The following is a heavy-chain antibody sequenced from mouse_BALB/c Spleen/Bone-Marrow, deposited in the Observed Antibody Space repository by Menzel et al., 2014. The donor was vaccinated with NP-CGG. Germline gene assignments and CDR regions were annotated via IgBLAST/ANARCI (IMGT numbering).Heavy chain of an antibody. CDR3: ASGDVYFAY. CDR1: GFTFSSYA. CDR2: ISSGGSYT. J-gene: IGHJ3*01. Sequence: EVMLVESGGGLVKPGGSLKLSCAASGFTFSSYAMSWVRQSPDKRLEWVAEISSGGSYTYYPDTVTGRFTISRDNANNTLYLEMSSLRSEDTAMYYCASGDVYFAYWGQGTLVTVSA. V-gene: IGHV5-9-4*01.